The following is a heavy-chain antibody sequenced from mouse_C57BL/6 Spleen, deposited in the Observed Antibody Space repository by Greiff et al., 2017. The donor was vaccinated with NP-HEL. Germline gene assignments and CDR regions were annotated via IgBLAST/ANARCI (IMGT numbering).Heavy chain of an antibody. J-gene: IGHJ2*01. D-gene: IGHD1-1*01. CDR2: ISSGSSTI. Sequence: EVQVVESGGGLVKPGGSLKLSCAASGFTFSDYGMHWVRQAPEKGLEWVAYISSGSSTIYYADTVKGRFTISRDNAKNTLFLQMTSLRSEDTAMYYRARRDYYGSSSFDYWGQSTTLTVSS. CDR3: ARRDYYGSSSFDY. V-gene: IGHV5-17*01. CDR1: GFTFSDYG.